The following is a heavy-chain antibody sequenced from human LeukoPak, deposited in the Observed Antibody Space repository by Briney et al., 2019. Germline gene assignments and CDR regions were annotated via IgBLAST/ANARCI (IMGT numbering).Heavy chain of an antibody. CDR1: AFTFSRYW. Sequence: GGSLRLSCAASAFTFSRYWMHWVRQAPGKGLEWVSSISGSGGTTYYADSVKGWFTISRDNSKNTLYLQLNSLRAEDTAVYYCAKGSGDSTGYYYNYYYYYMDVSRKGTTVTVSS. CDR2: ISGSGGTT. J-gene: IGHJ6*03. CDR3: AKGSGDSTGYYYNYYYYYMDV. D-gene: IGHD3-22*01. V-gene: IGHV3-23*01.